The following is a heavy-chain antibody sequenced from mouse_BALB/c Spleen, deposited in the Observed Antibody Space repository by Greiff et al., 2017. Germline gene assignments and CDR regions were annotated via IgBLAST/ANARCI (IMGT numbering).Heavy chain of an antibody. CDR3: AREDDGYYYAMDY. V-gene: IGHV2-9*02. D-gene: IGHD2-3*01. J-gene: IGHJ4*01. CDR1: GFSLTSYG. Sequence: QVQLQQSGPGLVAPSQSLSITCTVSGFSLTSYGVHWVRQPPGKGLEWLGVIWAGGSTNYNSALMSRLSISKDNSKSQVFLKMNSLQTDDTAMYYCAREDDGYYYAMDYWGQGTSVTVSS. CDR2: IWAGGST.